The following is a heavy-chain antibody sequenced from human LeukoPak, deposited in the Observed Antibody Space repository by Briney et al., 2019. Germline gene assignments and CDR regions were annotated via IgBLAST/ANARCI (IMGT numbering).Heavy chain of an antibody. D-gene: IGHD3-10*01. Sequence: GGSLSLFCAASGFTFSSYGMHWVRQAPGKALEWVAVIWYDGSNKYYADSVKGRFTISRHNSKNTLYLQMNSLRAEDTAVYYCARDPGMVRGVPYYYYGMDVWGQGTTVTVSS. CDR1: GFTFSSYG. J-gene: IGHJ6*02. V-gene: IGHV3-33*01. CDR2: IWYDGSNK. CDR3: ARDPGMVRGVPYYYYGMDV.